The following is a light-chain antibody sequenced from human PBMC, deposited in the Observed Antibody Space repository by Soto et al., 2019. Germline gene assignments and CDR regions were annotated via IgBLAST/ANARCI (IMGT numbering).Light chain of an antibody. V-gene: IGKV1-5*03. CDR2: QAS. CDR1: QSISNW. CDR3: QRYNGYSRT. J-gene: IGKJ1*01. Sequence: DFQMTQSPSTLSASVGDTVTITCRASQSISNWLAWYQQKPGEAPKLLIYQASSLASGVPSRFSGSGSGTEFTLTVASLQPDDFATYYCQRYNGYSRTFGQGTKVEIK.